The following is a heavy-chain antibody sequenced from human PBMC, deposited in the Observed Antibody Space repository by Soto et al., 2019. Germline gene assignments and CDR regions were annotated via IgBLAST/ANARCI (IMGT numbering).Heavy chain of an antibody. CDR3: VKALVGILRGAFDI. D-gene: IGHD1-26*01. Sequence: EVQLLESGGGLVQPGGSLRLSCAASGFTLSNSAMSWVRQPPGKGLEWVSTISVGGGSTYYADSVKGRFTISGVSSKNTLYLQMNSLRAEDTAIYYCVKALVGILRGAFDIWGQGTLVTVSS. CDR1: GFTLSNSA. V-gene: IGHV3-23*01. J-gene: IGHJ3*02. CDR2: ISVGGGST.